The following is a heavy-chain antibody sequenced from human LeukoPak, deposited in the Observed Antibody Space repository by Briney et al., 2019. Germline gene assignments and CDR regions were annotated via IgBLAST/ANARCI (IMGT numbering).Heavy chain of an antibody. CDR1: GGTFSSYA. CDR2: IIPIFGTA. V-gene: IGHV1-69*05. D-gene: IGHD3-22*01. CDR3: AREMITMIDYYYMDV. Sequence: SVKVSCKASGGTFSSYAISWVRQAPGQGLEWMGRIIPIFGTANYAQKFQGRVTIITDESTSTAYMELSSLRSEDTAVYYCAREMITMIDYYYMDVWGKGTTVTVSS. J-gene: IGHJ6*03.